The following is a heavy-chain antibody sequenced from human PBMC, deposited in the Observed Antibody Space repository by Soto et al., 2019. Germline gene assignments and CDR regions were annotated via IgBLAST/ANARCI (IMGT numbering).Heavy chain of an antibody. CDR2: VWADGHKK. CDR3: AREGPLSGTGPFDI. Sequence: LRLSCAATGFIFSDHGMHWVRQAPGKGLEWVTVVWADGHKKFYADSVKGRFTVSRDNSRNTVDLEMNSLRAEDTAMYYCAREGPLSGTGPFDIWGQGTMVTVS. D-gene: IGHD6-13*01. CDR1: GFIFSDHG. V-gene: IGHV3-33*01. J-gene: IGHJ3*02.